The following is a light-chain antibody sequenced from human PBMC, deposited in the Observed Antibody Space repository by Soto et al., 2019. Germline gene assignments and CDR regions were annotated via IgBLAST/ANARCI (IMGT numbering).Light chain of an antibody. V-gene: IGKV2-28*01. Sequence: DIVMTQSPLSLPVTPGEPASISCRSSQSLLHSNVYNNLDWYLQKPGQSPQLLIYLGSNRSSGVPDRFSGSGSGTDFTLKISRVEAEDVGVYYCMQALQTPPYTFGQGTKLEIK. CDR1: QSLLHSNVYNN. J-gene: IGKJ2*01. CDR3: MQALQTPPYT. CDR2: LGS.